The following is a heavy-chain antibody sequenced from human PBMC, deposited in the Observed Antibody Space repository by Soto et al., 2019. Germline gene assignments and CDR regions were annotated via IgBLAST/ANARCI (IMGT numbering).Heavy chain of an antibody. Sequence: GGSLRLSCAASGFTFSSYAMSWVRQAPGKGLEWVSAISGNGGSTYYADSVKGRFTISRDNSKNTLYLQMNSLRAEDTAVYYCAKDELGIAVVVAATCAFDIWGQGTMVTVSS. V-gene: IGHV3-23*01. D-gene: IGHD2-15*01. CDR2: ISGNGGST. J-gene: IGHJ3*02. CDR1: GFTFSSYA. CDR3: AKDELGIAVVVAATCAFDI.